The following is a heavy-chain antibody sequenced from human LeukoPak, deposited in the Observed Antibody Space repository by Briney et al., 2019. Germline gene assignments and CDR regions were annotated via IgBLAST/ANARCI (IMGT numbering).Heavy chain of an antibody. D-gene: IGHD2-15*01. CDR3: AREVEDIVVVVAATRKYNWFDP. J-gene: IGHJ5*02. Sequence: SETLSLTCTVSGGSISSSSYYWGWIRQPPGKGLEWIRSIYYSGSTYYNPSLKSRVTISVDTSKNQFSLKLSSVIAADTAVYYCAREVEDIVVVVAATRKYNWFDPWGQGTLVTVSS. V-gene: IGHV4-39*07. CDR2: IYYSGST. CDR1: GGSISSSSYY.